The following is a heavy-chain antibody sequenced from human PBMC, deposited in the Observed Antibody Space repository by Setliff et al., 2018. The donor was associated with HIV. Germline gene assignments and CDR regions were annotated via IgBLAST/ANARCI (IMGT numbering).Heavy chain of an antibody. CDR3: ASPVDTAMKNYYYGMDV. Sequence: SVKVSCKASGGTFSSYAISWVRLAPGQGLEWMGGIIPILGIANYAQKFQGRVTITADESTSTAYMELSSLRSEDTAVYYCASPVDTAMKNYYYGMDVWGQGTTVTVSS. V-gene: IGHV1-69*10. D-gene: IGHD5-18*01. CDR2: IIPILGIA. J-gene: IGHJ6*02. CDR1: GGTFSSYA.